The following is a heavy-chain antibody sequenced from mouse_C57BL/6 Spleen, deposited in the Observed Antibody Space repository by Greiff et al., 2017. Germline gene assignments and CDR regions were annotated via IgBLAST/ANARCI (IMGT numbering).Heavy chain of an antibody. CDR1: GYTFTDYE. D-gene: IGHD4-1*01. Sequence: QVQLKQSGAELVRPGASVTLSCKASGYTFTDYEMHWVKQTPVHGLEWIGAIDPETGGTAYNQKFKGKAILTADKSSSTAYMELRSLTSEDSAVNDCTRRNWVDWYFDVWGTGTTVTVSS. CDR2: IDPETGGT. CDR3: TRRNWVDWYFDV. V-gene: IGHV1-15*01. J-gene: IGHJ1*03.